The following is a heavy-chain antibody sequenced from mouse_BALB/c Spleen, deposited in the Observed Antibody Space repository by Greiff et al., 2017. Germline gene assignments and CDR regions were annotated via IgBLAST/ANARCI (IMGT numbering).Heavy chain of an antibody. J-gene: IGHJ4*01. Sequence: EVNVVESGGGLVQPGGSLRLSCATSGFTFTDNYMSWVRQPPGKALEWLGFIRNKANGYTTEYSASVKGRLTISRDNSQSILYLQMNTLRAEDSATYYCARAPPSYDYDEGGAMDDWGQGTSVTVSS. D-gene: IGHD2-4*01. CDR2: IRNKANGYTT. CDR3: ARAPPSYDYDEGGAMDD. CDR1: GFTFTDNY. V-gene: IGHV7-3*02.